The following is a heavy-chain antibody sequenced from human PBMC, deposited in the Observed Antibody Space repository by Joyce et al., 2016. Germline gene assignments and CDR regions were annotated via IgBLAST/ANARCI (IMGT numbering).Heavy chain of an antibody. CDR2: MSFDGSSY. J-gene: IGHJ6*02. Sequence: QVQLVESGGGVVQPGRSLRLSCAASGFTFSSYGMHWVRQDPGKGLGWVSVMSFDGSSYYYGDSVKGRFTISRDNSKNTLYLQMNSLRAEDTAIYFCAKERVVPAALDGMDVWGQGTTVTVSS. V-gene: IGHV3-30*18. D-gene: IGHD2-2*01. CDR1: GFTFSSYG. CDR3: AKERVVPAALDGMDV.